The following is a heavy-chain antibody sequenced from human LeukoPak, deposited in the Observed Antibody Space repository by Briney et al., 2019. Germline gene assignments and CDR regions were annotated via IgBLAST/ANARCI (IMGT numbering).Heavy chain of an antibody. D-gene: IGHD5/OR15-5a*01. CDR3: ARGMELVSTPFDH. CDR2: IYNSGST. V-gene: IGHV4-59*01. CDR1: GASLTNYY. J-gene: IGHJ4*02. Sequence: SQTLSLTCTVSGASLTNYYWTWIRQPPGKGLEWIGYIYNSGSTSYDPSLKSRITISMDMSKNQFSLKLTSVTAADTAVYYCARGMELVSTPFDHWGQGTLVTVSS.